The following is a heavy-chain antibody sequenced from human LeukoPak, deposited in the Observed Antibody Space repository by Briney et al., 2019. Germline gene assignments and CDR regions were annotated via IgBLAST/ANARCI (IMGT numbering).Heavy chain of an antibody. D-gene: IGHD2-15*01. CDR2: ISGSGGST. V-gene: IGHV3-23*01. CDR3: AKDRGYCSGVNCYRFDY. Sequence: GGSLRLSCAASGFTFSNYAMSWVRQAPGKGLEWVSAISGSGGSTYFADSVKGRFAISRDNSNNTLYLQMNSLRAEDTAVYYCAKDRGYCSGVNCYRFDYWGQGTLVTVSS. J-gene: IGHJ4*02. CDR1: GFTFSNYA.